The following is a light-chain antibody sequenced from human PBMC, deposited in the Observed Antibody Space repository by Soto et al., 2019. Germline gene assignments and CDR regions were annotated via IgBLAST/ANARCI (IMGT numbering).Light chain of an antibody. CDR1: QSVSTY. CDR2: DAS. V-gene: IGKV3-11*01. Sequence: EIVLTQSPATLSLSPGERATLSCRASQSVSTYLAWYQQKPGQAPRLLIYDASNRATGIPARFSGSGSGTDFTLTISGLEPEDFVVYYCQQSSSSITFGQGTRLEIK. CDR3: QQSSSSIT. J-gene: IGKJ5*01.